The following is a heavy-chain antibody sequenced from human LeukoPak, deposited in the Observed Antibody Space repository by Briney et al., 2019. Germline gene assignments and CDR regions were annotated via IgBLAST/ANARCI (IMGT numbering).Heavy chain of an antibody. V-gene: IGHV4-39*01. D-gene: IGHD6-19*01. CDR1: GGSISSSSYY. Sequence: SETLSLTCTVAGGSISSSSYYWGWIRQPPGKGLEWIGSIYYSGSTYYNPSLKSRVTISVDTSKNQFSLKLSSVTAADTAVYYSARRPRIAVAGTGASDIWGQGTMVTVSS. CDR3: ARRPRIAVAGTGASDI. CDR2: IYYSGST. J-gene: IGHJ3*02.